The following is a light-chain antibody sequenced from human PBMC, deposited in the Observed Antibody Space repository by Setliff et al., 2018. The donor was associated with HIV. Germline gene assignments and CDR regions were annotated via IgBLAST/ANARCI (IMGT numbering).Light chain of an antibody. CDR3: AAWDDSLNGYV. V-gene: IGLV1-44*01. J-gene: IGLJ1*01. CDR2: SDN. Sequence: QSVLTQPPLASGTPGQRVTISCSGSSPNIGRNTANWYQHRPGLAPKLLIYSDNHRPSVVPDRFSGSKSGTSASLAISGLQSEDEADYYCAAWDDSLNGYVFGTGTQLTVL. CDR1: SPNIGRNT.